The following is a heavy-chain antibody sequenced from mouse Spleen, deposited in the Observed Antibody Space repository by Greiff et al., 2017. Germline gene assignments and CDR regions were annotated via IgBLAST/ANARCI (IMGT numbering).Heavy chain of an antibody. Sequence: ESGAELVRPGASVTLSCKASGYTFTDYEMHWVKQTPVHGLEWIGAIDPETGGTAYNQKFKGKAILTADKSSSTAYMELRSLTSEDSAVYYCTRTTVVATRYFDVWGAGTTVTVSS. CDR3: TRTTVVATRYFDV. D-gene: IGHD1-1*01. V-gene: IGHV1-15*01. CDR1: GYTFTDYE. CDR2: IDPETGGT. J-gene: IGHJ1*01.